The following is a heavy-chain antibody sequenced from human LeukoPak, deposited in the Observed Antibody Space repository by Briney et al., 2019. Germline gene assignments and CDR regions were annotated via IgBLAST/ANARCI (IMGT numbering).Heavy chain of an antibody. CDR3: ARDTTIFGEFSYYYYMDV. V-gene: IGHV3-7*01. J-gene: IGHJ6*03. Sequence: GGSLRLSCAASGFTFSSYWVSWVRQAPGKGLEWVANIKQDGSEKYYVDSVKGRFTISRDNAKNSLYLQMNSLRAEDTAVYYCARDTTIFGEFSYYYYMDVWGKGTTVTVSS. CDR1: GFTFSSYW. D-gene: IGHD3-3*01. CDR2: IKQDGSEK.